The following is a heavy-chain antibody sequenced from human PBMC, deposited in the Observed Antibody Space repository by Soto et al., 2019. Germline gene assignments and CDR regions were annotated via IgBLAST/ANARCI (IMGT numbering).Heavy chain of an antibody. V-gene: IGHV1-18*01. Sequence: ASVKVSCKASGYTFTSYGISWVRQAPGQGPEWMGWISAYNGNTNYAQKLQGRVTMTTDTSTSTAYMELRSLRSDDTAVYYCARDPYHVLMVNAPNLYGMAVWGQGTTVTVSS. CDR2: ISAYNGNT. J-gene: IGHJ6*02. CDR1: GYTFTSYG. CDR3: ARDPYHVLMVNAPNLYGMAV. D-gene: IGHD2-8*01.